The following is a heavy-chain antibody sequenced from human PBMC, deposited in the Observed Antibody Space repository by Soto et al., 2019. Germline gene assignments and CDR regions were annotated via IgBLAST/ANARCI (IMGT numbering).Heavy chain of an antibody. V-gene: IGHV4-30-2*05. J-gene: IGHJ4*02. Sequence: SETLSLTCAVSGGSIGGGGYSWSWIRQPPGKGLEWIGYIYHSGTTYYNPSLKSRVTISVDTSKNQFFLKVNSVTAADTAVYYCATSPAYYFDSWGQGTQVTVSS. CDR1: GGSIGGGGYS. CDR3: ATSPAYYFDS. CDR2: IYHSGTT.